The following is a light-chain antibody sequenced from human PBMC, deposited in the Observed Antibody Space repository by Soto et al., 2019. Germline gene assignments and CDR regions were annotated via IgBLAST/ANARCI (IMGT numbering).Light chain of an antibody. Sequence: DMQITQSPSTLSVSVGDRATMTCRASYSISSWLAWYQQKPGKAPKLLIFDASRLETGVPSRFSASASGTEFTLTIGNLQRHDFATYCCQQYDGYSGYTFRPGTKV. V-gene: IGKV1-5*01. CDR1: YSISSW. CDR3: QQYDGYSGYT. J-gene: IGKJ2*01. CDR2: DAS.